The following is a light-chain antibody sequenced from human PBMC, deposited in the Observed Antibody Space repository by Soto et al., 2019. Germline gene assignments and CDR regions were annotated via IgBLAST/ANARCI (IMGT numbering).Light chain of an antibody. CDR2: SAS. V-gene: IGKV1-39*01. CDR3: QQARSFPLT. Sequence: DIQMTQSPSSLSASVGDRGTITCRASQSISTYLNWYQQKPVRALKXLIYSASSLQNGAPSRFTGSGSGTDLTITITSLQPDDTEIYYCQQARSFPLTFGGGTKVDIK. CDR1: QSISTY. J-gene: IGKJ4*01.